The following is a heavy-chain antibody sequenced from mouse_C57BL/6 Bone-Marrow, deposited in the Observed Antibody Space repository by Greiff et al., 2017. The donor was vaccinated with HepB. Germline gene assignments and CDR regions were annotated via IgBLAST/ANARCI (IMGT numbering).Heavy chain of an antibody. Sequence: VQLKESGGGLVKPGGSLKLSCAASGFTFSSYAMSWVRQTPEKRLEWVATISDGGSYTYYPDNVKGRFTISRDNAKNNLYLQMSHLKSEDTAMYYCARRNYGSSYEGMDYWGQGTSVTVSS. J-gene: IGHJ4*01. CDR2: ISDGGSYT. V-gene: IGHV5-4*01. CDR3: ARRNYGSSYEGMDY. CDR1: GFTFSSYA. D-gene: IGHD1-1*01.